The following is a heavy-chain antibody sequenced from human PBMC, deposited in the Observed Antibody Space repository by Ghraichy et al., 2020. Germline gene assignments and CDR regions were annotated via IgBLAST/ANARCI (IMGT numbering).Heavy chain of an antibody. CDR2: ISSSSSYI. J-gene: IGHJ4*02. CDR3: ARDGNYDFWSGYYEPPQQFDY. D-gene: IGHD3-3*01. V-gene: IGHV3-21*01. CDR1: GFTFSSYS. Sequence: LSLTCAASGFTFSSYSMNWVRQAPGKGLEWVSSISSSSSYIYYADSVKGRFTISRDNAKNSLYLQMNSLRAEDTAVYYCARDGNYDFWSGYYEPPQQFDYWGQGTLVTVSS.